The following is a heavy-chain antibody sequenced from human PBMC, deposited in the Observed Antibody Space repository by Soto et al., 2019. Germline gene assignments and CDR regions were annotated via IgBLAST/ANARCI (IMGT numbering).Heavy chain of an antibody. CDR2: IYYSGST. CDR1: CGSISSGDYY. D-gene: IGHD2-2*02. J-gene: IGHJ5*02. V-gene: IGHV4-30-4*01. CDR3: AREGCSSTSCYTNQGDWFDP. Sequence: LSLTCTVSCGSISSGDYYWSWIRQPPGKGLEWIGYIYYSGSTYYNPSLKSRVTISVDTSKNQFSLKLSSVTAADTAVYYCAREGCSSTSCYTNQGDWFDPWGQGTLVTVSS.